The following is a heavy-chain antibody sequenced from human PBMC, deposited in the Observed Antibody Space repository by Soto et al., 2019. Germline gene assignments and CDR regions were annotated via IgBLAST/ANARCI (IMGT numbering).Heavy chain of an antibody. CDR1: GYNFTRFG. Sequence: QFQLVQSGAEVKKPGASVKVSCKASGYNFTRFGISWVRQAPGHGLEWMGWMGAHSGHTRQAQQFQGRLNMTTEASKNPVYIDLRSLTPDDTANYYIVREGKQLAQEDYYQFNGMDVWGQGNTVIVTS. J-gene: IGHJ6*02. V-gene: IGHV1-18*01. D-gene: IGHD1-1*01. CDR2: MGAHSGHT. CDR3: VREGKQLAQEDYYQFNGMDV.